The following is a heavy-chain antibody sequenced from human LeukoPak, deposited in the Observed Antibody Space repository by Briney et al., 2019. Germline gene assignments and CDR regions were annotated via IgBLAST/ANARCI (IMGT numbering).Heavy chain of an antibody. CDR2: TYYRGST. J-gene: IGHJ5*02. CDR3: ARPYYYDSRIDP. Sequence: SQTLSLTCTVSGGSIRSGDYYWSWICQPPGKGLEWIGYTYYRGSTYYNPSLKNRVSISVDTSKNQFSLNLSSVTAADTAVYYCARPYYYDSRIDPWGQGTLVTVSS. V-gene: IGHV4-30-4*01. D-gene: IGHD3-22*01. CDR1: GGSIRSGDYY.